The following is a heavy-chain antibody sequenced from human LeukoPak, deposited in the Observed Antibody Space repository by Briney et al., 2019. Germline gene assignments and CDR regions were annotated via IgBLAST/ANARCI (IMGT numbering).Heavy chain of an antibody. CDR1: GFTFSSYW. CDR3: ARVRVVWDLDDAFDI. J-gene: IGHJ3*02. D-gene: IGHD1-26*01. V-gene: IGHV3-20*04. Sequence: GGSLRLSCAASGFTFSSYWMHWVRQAPGKGLEWVSGINWNGGSTDYADSVKGRFTISRDSAKNSLYLQMNSLRAEDTALYYCARVRVVWDLDDAFDIWGQGTMVTVSS. CDR2: INWNGGST.